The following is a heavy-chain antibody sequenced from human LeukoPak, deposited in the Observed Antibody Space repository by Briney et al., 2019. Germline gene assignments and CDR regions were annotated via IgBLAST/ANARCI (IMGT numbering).Heavy chain of an antibody. CDR2: IYSSGST. D-gene: IGHD6-13*01. Sequence: PSETLSLTCTVSGASISTYFWSWIRQPPGKGLEWIGYIYSSGSTNYNPSLKSRVTISVDTSKNQFSLNLISVTAADTAVYYCARGAAGTYWSFDLWGRGTLVTVPS. V-gene: IGHV4-59*01. CDR3: ARGAAGTYWSFDL. CDR1: GASISTYF. J-gene: IGHJ2*01.